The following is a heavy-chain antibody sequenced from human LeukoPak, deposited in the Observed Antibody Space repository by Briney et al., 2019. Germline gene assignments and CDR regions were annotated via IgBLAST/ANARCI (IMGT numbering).Heavy chain of an antibody. CDR3: ARVPSGDYGNYYYYGMDV. V-gene: IGHV4-59*01. J-gene: IGHJ6*02. D-gene: IGHD4-17*01. Sequence: SETLSLTCTVSGGSISSYYWSWIRQTPGKGLEWIGYIYYSGSTNYNPSLKSRVTISVDTSKNQFSLKLSSVTAADTAVYYCARVPSGDYGNYYYYGMDVWGQGTTVTVSS. CDR2: IYYSGST. CDR1: GGSISSYY.